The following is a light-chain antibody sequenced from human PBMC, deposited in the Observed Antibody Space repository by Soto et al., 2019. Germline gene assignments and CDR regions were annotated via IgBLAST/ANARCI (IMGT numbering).Light chain of an antibody. Sequence: YELTQPPSVSVAPGRTATITCGGNNIGSKSVHWYHQKPGQAPVLVVYDDDDRPSGIPERISGANSGNTATVTVSRVEAGDGAGYYCQVWGSSSDHYVFGIGTKVT. CDR2: DDD. J-gene: IGLJ1*01. CDR3: QVWGSSSDHYV. CDR1: NIGSKS. V-gene: IGLV3-21*02.